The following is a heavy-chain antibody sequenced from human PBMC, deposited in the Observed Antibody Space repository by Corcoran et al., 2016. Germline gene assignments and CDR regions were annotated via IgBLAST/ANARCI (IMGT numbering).Heavy chain of an antibody. V-gene: IGHV1-18*01. CDR1: GYTFNSYG. CDR3: ARGEPTRGYYAMDV. D-gene: IGHD1-1*01. CDR2: ISAYSGNT. Sequence: QVQLVQSGAEVKKPGASVKVSCKASGYTFNSYGISWVRQAPGQGLEWMGWISAYSGNTNYAQKLKCRVTMTTDTSTGTAAMELRSLGSDDTAVYYCARGEPTRGYYAMDVWGQGTTVTVAS. J-gene: IGHJ6*02.